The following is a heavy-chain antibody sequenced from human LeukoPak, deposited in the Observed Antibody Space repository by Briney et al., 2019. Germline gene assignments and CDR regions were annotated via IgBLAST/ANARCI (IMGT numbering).Heavy chain of an antibody. J-gene: IGHJ4*02. CDR2: ISYDGSNK. D-gene: IGHD1-26*01. V-gene: IGHV3-30*18. CDR1: GFTFSGYG. CDR3: AKENPVGGTNYFDY. Sequence: GGSLRLSCAASGFTFSGYGMHWVRQAPGKGLEWVAVISYDGSNKYYADSVKGRFTISRDNSKNTLYLQMNTLRVEDRAVYYCAKENPVGGTNYFDYWGQGTLVTVAS.